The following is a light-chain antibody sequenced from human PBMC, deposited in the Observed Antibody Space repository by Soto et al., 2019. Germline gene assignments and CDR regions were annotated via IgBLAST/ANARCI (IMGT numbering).Light chain of an antibody. V-gene: IGKV3D-15*01. J-gene: IGKJ1*01. CDR1: QSVSSD. CDR3: QQYNNWPPWT. CDR2: GAS. Sequence: EIVLTQSPATLSLSPGERATFSCRASQSVSSDLVWYQQKPGQAPRLLIYGASTRATGIPARFSGSGSGTEFTLTISSLQSEDFAVYYCQQYNNWPPWTFGQGTKVEIK.